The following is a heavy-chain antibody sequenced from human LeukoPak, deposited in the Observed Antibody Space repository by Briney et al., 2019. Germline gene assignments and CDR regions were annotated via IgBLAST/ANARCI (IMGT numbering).Heavy chain of an antibody. CDR2: IYNSGST. Sequence: SETLSLTCTVSGGSISGYYWSWIRQPPGKGLEWIGYIYNSGSTTYNSSLKSRVTISVDTSNSQFSLRLRSVTAADTAMYHCARDGLQGSILWGQGTLVTVST. CDR3: ARDGLQGSIL. V-gene: IGHV4-59*01. CDR1: GGSISGYY. D-gene: IGHD4-11*01. J-gene: IGHJ4*02.